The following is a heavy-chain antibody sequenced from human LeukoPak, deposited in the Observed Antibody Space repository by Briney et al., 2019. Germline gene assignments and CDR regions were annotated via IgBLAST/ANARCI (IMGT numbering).Heavy chain of an antibody. CDR3: ARDILRLRSRALDY. J-gene: IGHJ4*02. D-gene: IGHD3-10*01. V-gene: IGHV1-3*01. CDR2: INAGNGNT. Sequence: ASLTVSCTASGGTFISYTISWVRQAPGQGLEWMGWINAGNGNTKYSQKFQGRVTITRDTPASTAYMELSSLRSEDTAVYYCARDILRLRSRALDYWGQGTLVTVSS. CDR1: GGTFISYT.